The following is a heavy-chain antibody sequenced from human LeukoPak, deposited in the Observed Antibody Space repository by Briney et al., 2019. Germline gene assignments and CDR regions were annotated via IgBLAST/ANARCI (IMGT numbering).Heavy chain of an antibody. CDR2: IYYSGST. Sequence: SETLSLTCTVSGGSISSGSYYWGWIRQPPGKGLEWIGSIYYSGSTYYNPSLKSRVTISVDTSKNQFSLKLSSVTAADTAVYYCARDRRSPYYDFWSGYLGWYYFDYWGQGTLVTVSS. V-gene: IGHV4-39*07. J-gene: IGHJ4*02. CDR1: GGSISSGSYY. D-gene: IGHD3-3*01. CDR3: ARDRRSPYYDFWSGYLGWYYFDY.